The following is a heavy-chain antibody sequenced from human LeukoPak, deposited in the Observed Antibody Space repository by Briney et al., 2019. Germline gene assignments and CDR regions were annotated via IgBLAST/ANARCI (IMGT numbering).Heavy chain of an antibody. CDR2: ISSSGDTL. D-gene: IGHD6-13*01. V-gene: IGHV3-48*03. Sequence: GGSLRLSCAASGFTFSSYEMDWVRQAPGKGLEWISYISSSGDTLYADSVKGRFTISRDNARSSLYLQMNSLRAEDTAVYYCGREMAAATDWEMDYWGQGTLVTVSS. CDR1: GFTFSSYE. CDR3: GREMAAATDWEMDY. J-gene: IGHJ4*02.